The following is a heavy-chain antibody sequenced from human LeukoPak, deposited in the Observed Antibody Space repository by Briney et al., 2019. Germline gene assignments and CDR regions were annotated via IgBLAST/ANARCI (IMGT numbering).Heavy chain of an antibody. D-gene: IGHD6-19*01. CDR3: ARDGAVAGHKVEGEYYYGMDV. V-gene: IGHV3-30*04. CDR1: GFTFSSYA. Sequence: GGSLRLSCAASGFTFSSYAMHWVRQAPGKGLEWVAVISYDGSNKYYADSVKGRFTISRDNSKNTLYLQMNSLRAEDTAVYYCARDGAVAGHKVEGEYYYGMDVWGQGTTVTVSS. CDR2: ISYDGSNK. J-gene: IGHJ6*02.